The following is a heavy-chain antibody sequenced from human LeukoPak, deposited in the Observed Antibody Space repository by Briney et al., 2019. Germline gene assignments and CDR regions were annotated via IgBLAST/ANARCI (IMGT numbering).Heavy chain of an antibody. CDR3: ARAPSVDY. CDR1: GGSFSGYY. Sequence: SETLSLTCAVYGGSFSGYYWSWIRQPPGKGLEWIGEINHSGSTNYNPSLKSRVTISVDTSKNQFSLKLSSVTAADTAVYYCARAPSVDYWGQGTLVTVSS. V-gene: IGHV4-34*01. CDR2: INHSGST. J-gene: IGHJ4*02.